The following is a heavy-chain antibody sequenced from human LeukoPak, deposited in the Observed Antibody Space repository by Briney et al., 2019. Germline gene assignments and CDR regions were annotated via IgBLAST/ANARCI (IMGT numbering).Heavy chain of an antibody. J-gene: IGHJ1*01. D-gene: IGHD1-14*01. CDR1: GFTLSSNY. CDR2: LYSGGST. Sequence: PGRSLRLSCAASGFTLSSNYMSWVPQAPGKGLECGSVLYSGGSTYHADSVKGRFTISRDNSKNTLYLQMNSLRAEDTAVYYCSRQKSRSNFQHWGEGTLVTVSS. V-gene: IGHV3-66*04. CDR3: SRQKSRSNFQH.